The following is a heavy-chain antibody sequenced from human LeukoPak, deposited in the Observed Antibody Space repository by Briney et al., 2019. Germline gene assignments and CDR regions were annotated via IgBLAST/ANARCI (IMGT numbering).Heavy chain of an antibody. CDR1: GFTFSSYA. CDR2: ISGSGGST. Sequence: GGSLRLSCAASGFTFSSYAMSWVRQAPGKGLEWVSAISGSGGSTYYADSVKGRFTIYRDNSKNTLYLQMNSLRAEDTAVYYCAKSVYSRGAFDIWGQGTMVTVSS. V-gene: IGHV3-23*01. J-gene: IGHJ3*02. CDR3: AKSVYSRGAFDI. D-gene: IGHD5-18*01.